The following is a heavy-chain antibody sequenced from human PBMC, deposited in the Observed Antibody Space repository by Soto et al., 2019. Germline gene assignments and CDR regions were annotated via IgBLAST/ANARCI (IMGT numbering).Heavy chain of an antibody. CDR1: GFTFSSYA. Sequence: GGSLRLSCAASGFTFSSYAMSWVRQAPGKGLEWVSAISGSGGSTYYADSVKGRFTISRDNSKNTLYLQMNSLRAEDTAVYYCAKDQGETGTTRDAFDIWGQGTMVTVSS. V-gene: IGHV3-23*01. J-gene: IGHJ3*02. D-gene: IGHD1-1*01. CDR2: ISGSGGST. CDR3: AKDQGETGTTRDAFDI.